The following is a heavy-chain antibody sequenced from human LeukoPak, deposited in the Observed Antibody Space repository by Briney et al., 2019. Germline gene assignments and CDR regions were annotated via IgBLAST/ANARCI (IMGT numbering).Heavy chain of an antibody. CDR3: ARGGRSSEGY. J-gene: IGHJ4*02. D-gene: IGHD2-15*01. CDR1: GGSFSGYY. Sequence: PSETLSLTCAVYGGSFSGYYWSWIRQPPGKGLEWIGEINHSGSTNYNPSLKSRVTISVGTSKNQFSLKLSSVTAADTAVYYCARGGRSSEGYWGQGTLVTVSS. CDR2: INHSGST. V-gene: IGHV4-34*01.